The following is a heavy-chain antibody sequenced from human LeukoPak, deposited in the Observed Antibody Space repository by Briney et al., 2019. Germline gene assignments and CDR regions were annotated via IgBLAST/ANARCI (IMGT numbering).Heavy chain of an antibody. CDR1: GFTVSNNY. V-gene: IGHV3-66*01. J-gene: IGHJ2*01. D-gene: IGHD5-24*01. CDR2: IHSDGKT. Sequence: PGGSLRLSCAVSGFTVSNNYMSWVRQAPGKGPEWVSVIHSDGKTYYADSVKGRFIISRVNSNNMVFLQMDSLRAEDTAFYYCTRDKRFLHWYFDLWGRGTLVTVSS. CDR3: TRDKRFLHWYFDL.